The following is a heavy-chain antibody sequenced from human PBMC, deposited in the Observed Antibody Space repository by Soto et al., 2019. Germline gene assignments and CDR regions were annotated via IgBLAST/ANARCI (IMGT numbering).Heavy chain of an antibody. D-gene: IGHD3-22*01. CDR2: IYHGGST. CDR3: ARVGPWVPYYYDSSPYTFENWFDP. J-gene: IGHJ5*02. V-gene: IGHV4-59*08. CDR1: GGSISSYY. Sequence: PSETLSLTCTVSGGSISSYYWSWTRQPPGKGLEWIGSIYHGGSTYYNPSLNSRVTLSIDMTNNHVSLILNSVTAADTAVYYCARVGPWVPYYYDSSPYTFENWFDPWGQGTLVTVSS.